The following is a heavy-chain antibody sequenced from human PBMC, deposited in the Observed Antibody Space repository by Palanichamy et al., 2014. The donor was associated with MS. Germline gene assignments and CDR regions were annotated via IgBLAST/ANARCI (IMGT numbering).Heavy chain of an antibody. D-gene: IGHD5-18*01. CDR2: IYPGDSDT. J-gene: IGHJ4*02. CDR3: ATRYSSTRNFDS. Sequence: EVQLVQSGAEVKKPGESLKISCKGSGYSLTNYWIAWVRQMPGKGLEWMGIIYPGDSDTRYSPSFQGQVTISADRAISTAYLQWSTLKASDTATYYCATRYSSTRNFDSWGQGTLVTVSS. CDR1: GYSLTNYW. V-gene: IGHV5-51*01.